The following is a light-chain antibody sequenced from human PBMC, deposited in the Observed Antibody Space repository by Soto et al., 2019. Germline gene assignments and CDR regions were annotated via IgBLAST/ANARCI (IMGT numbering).Light chain of an antibody. V-gene: IGLV2-14*01. CDR2: EVS. J-gene: IGLJ3*02. Sequence: QSALTQPASVSGSPGQSITISCTGTSSDVGAYDYVSWYQHHPGKAPKLMIYEVSNRPSGVSNRFSGSKSGNTASLTISGLQAEDEADYYCCSYTNSSIWVFGGGTKVTVL. CDR1: SSDVGAYDY. CDR3: CSYTNSSIWV.